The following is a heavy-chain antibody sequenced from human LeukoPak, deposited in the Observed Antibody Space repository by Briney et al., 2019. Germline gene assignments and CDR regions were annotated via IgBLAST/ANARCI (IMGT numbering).Heavy chain of an antibody. CDR1: GYTFISYD. D-gene: IGHD3-10*01. V-gene: IGHV1-8*01. CDR3: ARFYGSGSYYKLDAFDI. Sequence: ASVKVSCKASGYTFISYDINWVRQATGQGLEWMGWMNPNSGNTGYAQKFQGRVTMTRNTSISTAYMELSSLRSEDTAVYYCARFYGSGSYYKLDAFDIWGQGTMVTVSS. CDR2: MNPNSGNT. J-gene: IGHJ3*02.